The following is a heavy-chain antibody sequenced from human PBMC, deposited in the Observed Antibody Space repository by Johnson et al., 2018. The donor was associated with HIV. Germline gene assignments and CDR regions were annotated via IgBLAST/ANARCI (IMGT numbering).Heavy chain of an antibody. CDR3: AKGGYNWKFDGFDI. CDR1: GFTFDDYA. V-gene: IGHV3-9*01. Sequence: VQLVESGGGVVQPGRSLRLSCAASGFTFDDYAMHWVRQAPGKGLEWVSGISWNSRSIGYADSVKGRFTISRDNSKNTLYLQMNSLRAEDTAVYYCAKGGYNWKFDGFDIWGQGTMVTVSS. CDR2: ISWNSRSI. D-gene: IGHD1-20*01. J-gene: IGHJ3*02.